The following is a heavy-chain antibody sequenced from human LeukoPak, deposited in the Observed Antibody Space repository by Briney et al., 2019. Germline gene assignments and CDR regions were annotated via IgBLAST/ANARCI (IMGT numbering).Heavy chain of an antibody. J-gene: IGHJ5*02. CDR1: GGSFSSTSYY. D-gene: IGHD3-10*01. CDR3: ARPIRSRDNNWFDP. V-gene: IGHV4-39*01. Sequence: KPSETLSLTCSVSGGSFSSTSYYWGWIRQPPGKGLEWIANIYHTGSTYYNPSLKSRVIISVDTSANQFSLKLNSVTAADTAVYYCARPIRSRDNNWFDPWGQGILVTVSS. CDR2: IYHTGST.